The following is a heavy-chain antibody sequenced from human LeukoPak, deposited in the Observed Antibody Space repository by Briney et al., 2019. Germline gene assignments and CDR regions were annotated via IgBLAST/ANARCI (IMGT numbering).Heavy chain of an antibody. J-gene: IGHJ4*02. CDR2: IYYSGST. D-gene: IGHD1-26*01. V-gene: IGHV4-59*01. CDR3: ARAIVGFDY. Sequence: SETLSLTCTVSGGSISSYYWSWIRQPPGRGLEWIGYIYYSGSTNYNPSLKSRVTISVDTSKNQFSLKLSSVTAADTAVYYCARAIVGFDYWGQGTLVTVSS. CDR1: GGSISSYY.